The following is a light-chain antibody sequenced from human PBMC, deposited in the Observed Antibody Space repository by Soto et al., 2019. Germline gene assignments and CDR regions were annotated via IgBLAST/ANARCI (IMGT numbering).Light chain of an antibody. J-gene: IGLJ3*02. CDR1: PLTRQY. CDR3: QTADNSGTFLM. Sequence: SAELAQPPSMSVSPGQTARITCSCDPLTRQYVYWYQQKPGQAPLLVIYKDNERPSGIPERFSGSTSGTTGTLTISGVRAEDEADYYCQTADNSGTFLMFAGGTK. V-gene: IGLV3-25*02. CDR2: KDN.